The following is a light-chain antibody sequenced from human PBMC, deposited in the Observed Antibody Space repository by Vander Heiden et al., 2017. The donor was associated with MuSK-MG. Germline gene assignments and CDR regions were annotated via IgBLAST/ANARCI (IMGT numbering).Light chain of an antibody. CDR2: QDS. CDR1: KLGDKY. Sequence: SYELTQPPSVSVSPGQTASITCSGDKLGDKYACWYQQKPGQSPVLVIYQDSKRPAAIPVRFSGSNSGNTATLTISGTQAMDEADYYCQAWDSSVVFGGGTKLTVL. CDR3: QAWDSSVV. V-gene: IGLV3-1*01. J-gene: IGLJ2*01.